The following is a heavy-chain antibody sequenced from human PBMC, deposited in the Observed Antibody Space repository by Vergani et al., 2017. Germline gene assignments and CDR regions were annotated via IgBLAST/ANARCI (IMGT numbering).Heavy chain of an antibody. CDR1: GYSISSGYY. V-gene: IGHV4-38-2*02. D-gene: IGHD3-10*01. CDR3: ARDHGIYYGSGILFDY. Sequence: QVQLQESGPGLVKPSETLSLTCTVSGYSISSGYYWGWIRQPPGKGLEWIGSIDHSGSTYYNPSLKSRVTISVDTSKNQFSLKLSSVTAADPAVYYCARDHGIYYGSGILFDYWGQGTLVTVSS. CDR2: IDHSGST. J-gene: IGHJ4*02.